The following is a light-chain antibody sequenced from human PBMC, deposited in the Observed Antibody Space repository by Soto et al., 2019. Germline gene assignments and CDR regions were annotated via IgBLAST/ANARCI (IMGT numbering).Light chain of an antibody. CDR1: SGDIGSYNR. CDR3: SSYTNINTSACV. J-gene: IGLJ1*01. CDR2: EVT. Sequence: QSALTQPASVSGSPGQSITISCAGTSGDIGSYNRVSWYQQHPGKAPKLIIYEVTDRPSGVSNRFSGSKSGNTASLTISGLQAEDEAEYYCSSYTNINTSACVFGTGTKLTVL. V-gene: IGLV2-14*01.